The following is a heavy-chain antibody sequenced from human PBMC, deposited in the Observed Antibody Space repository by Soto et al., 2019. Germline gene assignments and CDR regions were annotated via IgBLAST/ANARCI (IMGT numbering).Heavy chain of an antibody. CDR3: AKDRFYCDSSGYYIFLAYGMDV. Sequence: PGGSLRLSCAASGFTFSSYGMHWVRQAPGKGLEWVAVISYDGSNKYYADSVKGRFTISRDNSKNTLYLQMNGLRAEDTAVYYCAKDRFYCDSSGYYIFLAYGMDVWGQGTTVTVSS. CDR1: GFTFSSYG. J-gene: IGHJ6*02. V-gene: IGHV3-30*18. CDR2: ISYDGSNK. D-gene: IGHD3-22*01.